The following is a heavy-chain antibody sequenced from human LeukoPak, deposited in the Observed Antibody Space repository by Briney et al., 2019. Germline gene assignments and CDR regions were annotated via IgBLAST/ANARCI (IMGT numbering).Heavy chain of an antibody. J-gene: IGHJ3*02. Sequence: SETLSLTCAVYGGSFSGYYWSWIRQPPGKGLEWIGEINHSGSTNYNPSLKSRVTISVDTSKNQFSLKLSSVTAADTAVYYCASPYCSSTSCYAWAFDIWGQGTMVTVSS. CDR3: ASPYCSSTSCYAWAFDI. CDR2: INHSGST. D-gene: IGHD2-2*01. V-gene: IGHV4-34*01. CDR1: GGSFSGYY.